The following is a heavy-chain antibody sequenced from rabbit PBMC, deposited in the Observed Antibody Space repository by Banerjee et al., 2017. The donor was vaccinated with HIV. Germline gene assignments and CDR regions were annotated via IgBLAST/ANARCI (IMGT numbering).Heavy chain of an antibody. V-gene: IGHV1S43*01. D-gene: IGHD4-1*01. CDR3: ARDLAGVIGWNFNL. Sequence: QEQLVESGGGLVQPEGSLTLTCTASGFSFSSSYYMCWVRQAPGKGLEWIGCIYAGDGSTYYASWAKRRFTISRSTSLNTVDLKMTSLTAADTATYFCARDLAGVIGWNFNLWGQGTLVTVS. J-gene: IGHJ4*01. CDR1: GFSFSSSYY. CDR2: IYAGDGST.